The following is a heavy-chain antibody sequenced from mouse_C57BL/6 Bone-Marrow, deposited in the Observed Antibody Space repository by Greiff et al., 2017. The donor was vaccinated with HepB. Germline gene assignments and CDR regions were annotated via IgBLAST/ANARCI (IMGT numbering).Heavy chain of an antibody. CDR1: GYTFTSYW. V-gene: IGHV1-69*01. D-gene: IGHD1-1*01. J-gene: IGHJ3*01. CDR2: IDPSDSYT. Sequence: QVQLQQPGAELVMPGASVKLSCKASGYTFTSYWMHWVKQRPGQGLEWIGEIDPSDSYTTYNKKFKGKSTLTVDKSSSTAYMQLSSLTSEDSAVYYCARLYYGSSYPARFAYWGQGTLVTVSA. CDR3: ARLYYGSSYPARFAY.